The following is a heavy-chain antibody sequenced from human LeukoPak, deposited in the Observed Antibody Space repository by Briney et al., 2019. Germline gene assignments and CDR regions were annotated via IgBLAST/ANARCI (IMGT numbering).Heavy chain of an antibody. V-gene: IGHV1-69*13. Sequence: ASVKVSCKASGGTFSSYAISWVRQAPGQGLEWMGGIIPIFGTANYAQKFQGRVTITADESTSTAYMDLSRLRSDDTAVYYCARSDGFSGYSSLGDSWGQGTLVTVSS. CDR3: ARSDGFSGYSSLGDS. CDR1: GGTFSSYA. D-gene: IGHD3-22*01. CDR2: IIPIFGTA. J-gene: IGHJ5*01.